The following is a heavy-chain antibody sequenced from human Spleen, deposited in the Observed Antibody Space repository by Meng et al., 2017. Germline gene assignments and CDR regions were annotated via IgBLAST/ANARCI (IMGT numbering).Heavy chain of an antibody. V-gene: IGHV3-21*01. CDR1: GLTFSSYS. Sequence: GESLKISCAASGLTFSSYSMNWVRQAPGKGLEWVSSISSSSSYIYYADSVKGRFTISRDNAKNSLYLQMNSLRAEDTAVYYCARNDDYGDYDYYYYGMDVWGQGTTVTVSS. CDR3: ARNDDYGDYDYYYYGMDV. CDR2: ISSSSSYI. J-gene: IGHJ6*02. D-gene: IGHD4-17*01.